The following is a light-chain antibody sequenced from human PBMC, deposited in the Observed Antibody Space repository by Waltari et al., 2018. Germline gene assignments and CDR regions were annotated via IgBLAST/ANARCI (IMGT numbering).Light chain of an antibody. CDR1: VLPKQY. Sequence: SFELTQPPSVSVSPGQTARITCSGDVLPKQYAHWYQQRPGQAPLLIIYKDTERPSGKPERFSGSSSGKTVTLTISGVLAEDEADYHCQSADSSGAYVVFGGGTKLTVL. J-gene: IGLJ2*01. V-gene: IGLV3-25*03. CDR2: KDT. CDR3: QSADSSGAYVV.